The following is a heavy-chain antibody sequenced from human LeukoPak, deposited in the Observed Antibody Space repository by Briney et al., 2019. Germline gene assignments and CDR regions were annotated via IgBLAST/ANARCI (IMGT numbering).Heavy chain of an antibody. CDR2: ISSSGSNI. V-gene: IGHV3-21*01. Sequence: PGGSLRLSCAASGFTFSSYSMNWVRQAPGKGLEWVSSISSSGSNIYYADSVKGRFTISRDNSKNSLYLQMNSLRAEDTAVYYCAMGSYGVDYWGQGTLVTVSS. CDR3: AMGSYGVDY. J-gene: IGHJ4*02. D-gene: IGHD3-10*01. CDR1: GFTFSSYS.